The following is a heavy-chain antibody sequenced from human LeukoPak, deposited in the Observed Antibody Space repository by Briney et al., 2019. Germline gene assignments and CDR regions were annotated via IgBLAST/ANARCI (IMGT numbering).Heavy chain of an antibody. J-gene: IGHJ4*02. D-gene: IGHD3-10*01. CDR1: GFTVSSNY. Sequence: GGSLRLSCAASGFTVSSNYMSWVRQAAGKWLEWVSVIYSGGTTFYADSVKGRFTISRDNSKNTLYLQMNSLRADDTAVYYCTKLKGWYGEGYFDYWGQGTLVTVSS. CDR3: TKLKGWYGEGYFDY. CDR2: IYSGGTT. V-gene: IGHV3-53*01.